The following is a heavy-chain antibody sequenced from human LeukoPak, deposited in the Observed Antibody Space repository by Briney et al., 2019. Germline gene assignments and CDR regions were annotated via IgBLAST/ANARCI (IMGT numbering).Heavy chain of an antibody. CDR3: AKDNQYSDDSSGGEYFHH. J-gene: IGHJ1*01. D-gene: IGHD3-22*01. V-gene: IGHV3-23*01. CDR2: ISGSGGST. CDR1: GFTFSSYA. Sequence: GGSLRLSCAASGFTFSSYAMSWVRQAPGKGLEWVSAISGSGGSTYYADSVKGRFTISRDNSKNTLHLQMNSLRAEDTAIYYCAKDNQYSDDSSGGEYFHHWGQGSLVTVSS.